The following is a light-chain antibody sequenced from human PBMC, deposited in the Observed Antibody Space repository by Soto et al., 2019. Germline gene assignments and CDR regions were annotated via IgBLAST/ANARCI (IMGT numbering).Light chain of an antibody. CDR1: RDISNS. CDR3: QQTSAFPRT. J-gene: IGKJ1*01. Sequence: DIQMTQARSSLSASVGDRLTITCRASRDISNSLAWYQQTPGKAPKLLLRGASSLHRGVPSRFSGGGAGTEFTLTISSLQPEDFATYYCQQTSAFPRTFGQGTKVDI. CDR2: GAS. V-gene: IGKV1-12*01.